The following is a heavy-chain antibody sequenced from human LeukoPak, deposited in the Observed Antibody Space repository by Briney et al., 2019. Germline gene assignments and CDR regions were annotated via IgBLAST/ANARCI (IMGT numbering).Heavy chain of an antibody. CDR3: ARAEGYCSGGSCDGSWFDP. D-gene: IGHD2-15*01. J-gene: IGHJ5*02. CDR2: VSYDGSNK. Sequence: GGSLRLSCAASGFTFSSYAMHWVRQAPGKGLEWVAVVSYDGSNKYYADSVKGRFTISRDNSKNTLYLQMNSLRAEDTAVYYWARAEGYCSGGSCDGSWFDPWGQGTLVTVSS. CDR1: GFTFSSYA. V-gene: IGHV3-30*04.